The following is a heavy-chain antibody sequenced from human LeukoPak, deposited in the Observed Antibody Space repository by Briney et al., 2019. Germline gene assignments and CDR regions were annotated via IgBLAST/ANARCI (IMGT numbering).Heavy chain of an antibody. Sequence: GGSLRLSCAASGFTFSTSWMHWVRRAPGKGLVWVSRISSDGSSTIYADSVMGRFTISRDNAKNTLFLQMNSLRAEDTAVYYCAKDPYDSSGYYFPGAFDIWGQGTMVTVSS. D-gene: IGHD3-22*01. CDR3: AKDPYDSSGYYFPGAFDI. V-gene: IGHV3-74*01. CDR2: ISSDGSST. J-gene: IGHJ3*02. CDR1: GFTFSTSW.